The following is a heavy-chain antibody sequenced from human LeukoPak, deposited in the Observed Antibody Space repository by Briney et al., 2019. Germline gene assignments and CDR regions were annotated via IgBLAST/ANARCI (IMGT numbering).Heavy chain of an antibody. J-gene: IGHJ4*02. Sequence: GRSLRLSCAASGFTFSSYAMHWVRQAPGKGLEWVAVISYDGSNKYYADSVKGRFTISRDNAKNSLYLQMNSLRAEDTAVYYCARGPWDSSGYSYWGQGTLVTVSS. V-gene: IGHV3-30-3*01. CDR1: GFTFSSYA. CDR3: ARGPWDSSGYSY. D-gene: IGHD3-22*01. CDR2: ISYDGSNK.